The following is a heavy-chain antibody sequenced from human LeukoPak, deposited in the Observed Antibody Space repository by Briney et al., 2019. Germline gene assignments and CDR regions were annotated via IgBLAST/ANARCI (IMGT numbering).Heavy chain of an antibody. CDR3: ARIAAAGPLVGAFDI. CDR1: GFTFSSYG. Sequence: GGSLRLSCAASGFTFSSYGMHWVRQAPGRGLEWVAVIWYDGSNKYYADSVKGRFTISRDNSENTLYLQMNSLRAEDTAVYYCARIAAAGPLVGAFDIWGQGTMVTVSS. J-gene: IGHJ3*02. V-gene: IGHV3-33*01. D-gene: IGHD6-13*01. CDR2: IWYDGSNK.